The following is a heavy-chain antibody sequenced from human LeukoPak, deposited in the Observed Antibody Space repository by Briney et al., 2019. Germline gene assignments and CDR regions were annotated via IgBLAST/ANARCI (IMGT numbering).Heavy chain of an antibody. CDR1: GYTFTSYG. J-gene: IGHJ4*02. D-gene: IGHD3-22*01. CDR2: ISAYNGNT. Sequence: ASVTVSCTASGYTFTSYGISWVRQAPGQGLEWMGWISAYNGNTNYAQKLQGRVTMTTDTSTSTAYMELSSLRSEDTAVYYCATDYYYDSSGSYYTVDYWGQGTLVTVSS. V-gene: IGHV1-18*01. CDR3: ATDYYYDSSGSYYTVDY.